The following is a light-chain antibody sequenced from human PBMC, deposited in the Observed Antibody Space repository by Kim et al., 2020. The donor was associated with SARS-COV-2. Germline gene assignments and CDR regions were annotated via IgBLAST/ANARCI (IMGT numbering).Light chain of an antibody. CDR1: SNNVGDQG. V-gene: IGLV10-54*01. CDR3: SAWDSSLSAWV. J-gene: IGLJ3*02. Sequence: HTATLTCIGNSNNVGDQGAAWLQQHQGHPPKLLFYRNNNRPSGISERLSASRSGNTDSLTITALQPEDEADYYCSAWDSSLSAWVLGGGTQLTVL. CDR2: RNN.